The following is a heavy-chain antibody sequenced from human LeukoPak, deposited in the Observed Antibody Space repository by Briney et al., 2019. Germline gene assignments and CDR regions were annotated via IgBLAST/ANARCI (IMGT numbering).Heavy chain of an antibody. CDR2: IYYSGST. Sequence: SSETLSLTCTVSGGSISSYYWIWIRQPPGKGLEWIGYIYYSGSTNYNRSLKSRVTISVDTSKNQFSLRLSSVTAADTAVYYCARSGSTAHDYWGQGTLVTVSS. CDR1: GGSISSYY. CDR3: ARSGSTAHDY. V-gene: IGHV4-59*08. J-gene: IGHJ4*02. D-gene: IGHD1-26*01.